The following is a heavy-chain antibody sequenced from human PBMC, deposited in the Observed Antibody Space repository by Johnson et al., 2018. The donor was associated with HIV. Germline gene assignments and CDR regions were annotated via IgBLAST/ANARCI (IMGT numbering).Heavy chain of an antibody. CDR2: INWNSDTI. CDR1: GFTFDEYA. D-gene: IGHD1-26*01. V-gene: IGHV3-9*01. J-gene: IGHJ3*02. Sequence: VQLVESGGGLVQPGRSLRLSCAASGFTFDEYAMHWVRQVPGKGLEWVSGINWNSDTIEYADSVRGRFTVSRDNAKNSLFLQMNSLRAEDTAVYYCAKGFGASSGAFDIWGQGTMVTVSS. CDR3: AKGFGASSGAFDI.